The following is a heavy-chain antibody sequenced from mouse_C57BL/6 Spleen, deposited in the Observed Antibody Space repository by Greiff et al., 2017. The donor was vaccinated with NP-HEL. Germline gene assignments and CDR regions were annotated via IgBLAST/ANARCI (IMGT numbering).Heavy chain of an antibody. V-gene: IGHV5-16*01. Sequence: EVMLVESEGGLVQPGSSMKLSCTASGFTFSDYYMAWVRQVPEKGLEWVANINYDGSSTYYLDSLKSRFIISRDNAKNILYLQMSSLKSEDTATYYCARDHGYYGYFDVWGTGTTVTVSS. CDR2: INYDGSST. D-gene: IGHD2-2*01. CDR3: ARDHGYYGYFDV. CDR1: GFTFSDYY. J-gene: IGHJ1*03.